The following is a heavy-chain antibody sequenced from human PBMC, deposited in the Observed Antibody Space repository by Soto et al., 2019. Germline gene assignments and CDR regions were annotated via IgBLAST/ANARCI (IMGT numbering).Heavy chain of an antibody. V-gene: IGHV4-4*02. D-gene: IGHD2-15*01. CDR3: PALAMVAAHRESAP. CDR2: INQSGSP. J-gene: IGHJ5*02. Sequence: QVQLQESGPGLVKPSGTLSLTCAVSSGTISSSNWWTWVRQPPGKGLEWIGEINQSGSPNYNPSLRSRVPISEDKPTCSFFLKLSSVPAGDTAIYSCPALAMVAAHRESAPGGQGPLVPVSS. CDR1: SGTISSSNW.